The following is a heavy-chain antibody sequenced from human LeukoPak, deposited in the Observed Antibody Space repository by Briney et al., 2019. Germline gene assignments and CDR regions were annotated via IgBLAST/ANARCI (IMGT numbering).Heavy chain of an antibody. V-gene: IGHV3-21*01. CDR1: GFTFSSYS. J-gene: IGHJ4*02. CDR3: ARGERDYGDYGIDY. CDR2: ISSSSSYI. Sequence: GGSLRLSCAASGFTFSSYSMNWVRQAPGKGLEWVSSISSSSSYIYYADSVKGRFTISRDNAKNSLYLHMNSLRAEDTAVYYCARGERDYGDYGIDYWGQGTLVTVSS. D-gene: IGHD4-17*01.